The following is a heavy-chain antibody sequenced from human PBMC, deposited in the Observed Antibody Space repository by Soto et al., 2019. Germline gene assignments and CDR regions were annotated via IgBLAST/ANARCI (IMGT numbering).Heavy chain of an antibody. CDR1: GDSISNGDYY. J-gene: IGHJ4*02. D-gene: IGHD3-16*02. CDR2: IDSSGST. CDR3: ASRYLY. V-gene: IGHV4-30-4*01. Sequence: SETLSLTCTVSGDSISNGDYYWSWIRQPPGRGLEWIGYIDSSGSTYYNPSLKSRLTMSVDMSKNQFSLRLTSVTAADTAVYYCASRYLYWGQGLLVTVS.